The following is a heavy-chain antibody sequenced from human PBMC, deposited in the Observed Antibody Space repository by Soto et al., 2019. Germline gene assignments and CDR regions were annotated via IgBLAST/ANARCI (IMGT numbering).Heavy chain of an antibody. D-gene: IGHD6-13*01. J-gene: IGHJ3*02. V-gene: IGHV1-69*12. CDR2: IVPIFRTA. CDR3: ARETSAPGTFREDASDI. Sequence: QVQLVQSGAEVKKPGSSVKVACKVSGDTFSNYVINWVRQAPGQGLEWMGAIVPIFRTANYAQKFQGRVTIPADEFTITAYMELSGLRSDDTATYYCARETSAPGTFREDASDIWGQGTLVTVSS. CDR1: GDTFSNYV.